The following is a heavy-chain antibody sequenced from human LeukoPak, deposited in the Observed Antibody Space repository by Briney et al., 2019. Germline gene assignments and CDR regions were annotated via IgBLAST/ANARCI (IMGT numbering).Heavy chain of an antibody. V-gene: IGHV4-34*01. CDR3: ARRVIWVAVAGANNWFDP. D-gene: IGHD6-19*01. J-gene: IGHJ5*02. Sequence: SETLSLTCAVYGGSFSGYYWSWIRQPPGKGLEWIGEINHSGSTNYNPSLKSRVTISVDTSKNQFSLKLSSVTAADTAVYYCARRVIWVAVAGANNWFDPWGQGTLVTVSS. CDR2: INHSGST. CDR1: GGSFSGYY.